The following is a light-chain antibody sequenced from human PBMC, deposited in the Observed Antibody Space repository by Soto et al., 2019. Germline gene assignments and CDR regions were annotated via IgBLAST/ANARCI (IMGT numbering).Light chain of an antibody. CDR3: SSYTTTSTLV. J-gene: IGLJ3*02. V-gene: IGLV2-14*01. Sequence: QSALTQPASVSGSPGQSITISCTGTSSDVGAYKYVSWYQQHPGQAPKLMIYEVSNRPSGVSNRFTGSKSGNTASLTISGLQAEDEADYYCSSYTTTSTLVFGGGTKLTVL. CDR1: SSDVGAYKY. CDR2: EVS.